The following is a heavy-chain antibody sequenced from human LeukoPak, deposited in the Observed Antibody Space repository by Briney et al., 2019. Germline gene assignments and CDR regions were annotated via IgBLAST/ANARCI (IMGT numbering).Heavy chain of an antibody. CDR2: IKEDGSEK. CDR1: GFTFSTYW. Sequence: GGSLRLSCAASGFTFSTYWMSWVRQAPGKGLECVANIKEDGSEKYYVDSVKGRFTISRDNAKNSLYLQMNSLRAEDTAVYYCARDRDPYGDYVRGGRFDYWGQGTLVTVSS. J-gene: IGHJ4*02. V-gene: IGHV3-7*01. CDR3: ARDRDPYGDYVRGGRFDY. D-gene: IGHD4-17*01.